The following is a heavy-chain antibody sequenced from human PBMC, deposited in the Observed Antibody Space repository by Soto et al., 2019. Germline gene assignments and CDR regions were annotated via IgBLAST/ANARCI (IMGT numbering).Heavy chain of an antibody. D-gene: IGHD3-10*01. V-gene: IGHV4-30-4*01. J-gene: IGHJ4*02. CDR3: ARDRGRDGYNDFCYDY. CDR1: GGSISSGDYY. CDR2: IYYSGST. Sequence: PSETLSLTCTVSGGSISSGDYYWSWIRQPPGKGLEWIGYIYYSGSTYYNPSLKSRVTISVDTSKNQFSLKLSSVTAADTAVYYCARDRGRDGYNDFCYDYWGQGTLVTVSS.